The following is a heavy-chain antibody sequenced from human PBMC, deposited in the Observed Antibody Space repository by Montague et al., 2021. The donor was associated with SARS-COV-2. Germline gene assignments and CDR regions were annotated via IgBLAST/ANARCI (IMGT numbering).Heavy chain of an antibody. CDR2: INHSGST. CDR1: GGSFSGYY. V-gene: IGHV4-34*01. Sequence: SETLSLTRAVHGGSFSGYYWSWIRQPPGKGLEWIGEINHSGSTNYNPSLKSRVSISVDTSKNQFSLKLSSVTAADTAVYYCARGAPTITMIVVVFTGAGWYFDLWGRGTLVTVSS. CDR3: ARGAPTITMIVVVFTGAGWYFDL. J-gene: IGHJ2*01. D-gene: IGHD3-22*01.